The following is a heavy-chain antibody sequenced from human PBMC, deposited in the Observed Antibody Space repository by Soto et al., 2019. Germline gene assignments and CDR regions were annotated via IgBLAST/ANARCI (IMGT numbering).Heavy chain of an antibody. CDR2: ISAYNGNT. D-gene: IGHD2-2*02. CDR3: ARDGGYCSSTSCYTGPGYD. Sequence: ASLKVSCKSSGYTFTSYGSICVRPAPGQGLEWMGWISAYNGNTNYAQKLQGRVTMTTDTSTSTAYMELRSLRSDDTAVYYCARDGGYCSSTSCYTGPGYDWGQGTL. V-gene: IGHV1-18*01. CDR1: GYTFTSYG. J-gene: IGHJ4*02.